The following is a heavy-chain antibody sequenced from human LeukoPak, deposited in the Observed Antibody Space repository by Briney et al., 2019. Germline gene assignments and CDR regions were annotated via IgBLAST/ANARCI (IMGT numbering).Heavy chain of an antibody. Sequence: PGGSLRLSCAASGFTFSSYWMSWVRQAPGKGLEWVANIKQDGSEKYYVDSVKGRFTISRDNAKNSLYLQMNSLRAEDTAVYYCARMDITMVRGVINYYFDYWGQGTLVTVSS. CDR2: IKQDGSEK. V-gene: IGHV3-7*01. CDR1: GFTFSSYW. D-gene: IGHD3-10*01. CDR3: ARMDITMVRGVINYYFDY. J-gene: IGHJ4*02.